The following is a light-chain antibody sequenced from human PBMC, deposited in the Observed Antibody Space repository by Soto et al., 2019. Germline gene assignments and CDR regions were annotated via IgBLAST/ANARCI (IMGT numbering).Light chain of an antibody. CDR1: SGHSSYP. CDR2: LNSDGSH. V-gene: IGLV4-69*01. Sequence: QPVLTQSPSASASLGASVKLTCTLSSGHSSYPIAWHQQQPEKGPRYLMKLNSDGSHSKGDGIPDRFSGSTSGAERYLTISRLQSEDEADYCCQTWGSGIQVFGGGTKLTVL. J-gene: IGLJ3*02. CDR3: QTWGSGIQV.